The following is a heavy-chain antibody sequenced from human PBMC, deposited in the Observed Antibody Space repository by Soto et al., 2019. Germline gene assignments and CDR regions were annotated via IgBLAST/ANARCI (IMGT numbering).Heavy chain of an antibody. V-gene: IGHV4-59*08. J-gene: IGHJ4*02. CDR1: GGSVSTYY. CDR3: ARRHYYSGFLDY. CDR2: IYYSGST. D-gene: IGHD5-12*01. Sequence: SETLSLTCTVSGGSVSTYYWSWIRQPPGKGLEWIAYIYYSGSTSYNPSLKSRVTISLDTSKNQFSLKLSSVTAADTAVYYCARRHYYSGFLDYWGQGTLVTVSS.